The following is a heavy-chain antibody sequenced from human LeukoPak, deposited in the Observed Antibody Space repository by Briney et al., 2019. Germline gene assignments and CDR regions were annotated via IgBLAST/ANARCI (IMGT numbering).Heavy chain of an antibody. V-gene: IGHV4-31*03. D-gene: IGHD3-22*01. CDR1: GGSISSGGYS. Sequence: TSETLSLTCTVSGGSISSGGYSWSWIRQHPGKGLEWIGYIYYSGSTYYNPSLKSRVTISVDTSKNQFSLKLSSVTAADTAVYYCARDAINYYDSSGYYYVGHAFDIWGQGTMVTVSS. J-gene: IGHJ3*02. CDR3: ARDAINYYDSSGYYYVGHAFDI. CDR2: IYYSGST.